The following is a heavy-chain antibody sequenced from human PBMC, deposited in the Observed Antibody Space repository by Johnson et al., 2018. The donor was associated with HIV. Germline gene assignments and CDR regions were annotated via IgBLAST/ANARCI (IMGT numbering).Heavy chain of an antibody. D-gene: IGHD1-1*01. Sequence: QVQLVESGGGVVQPGGSLRLSCAASGFTFSDYYMTWIRQAPGKGLEWVSYISSSGGTIYYTDSVKGRFTISRDNAKNSLYLHMNSLRAEDTAVYYCATVWRNEGRHAFDVWGQGTMVTVSS. V-gene: IGHV3-11*04. CDR3: ATVWRNEGRHAFDV. J-gene: IGHJ3*01. CDR2: ISSSGGTI. CDR1: GFTFSDYY.